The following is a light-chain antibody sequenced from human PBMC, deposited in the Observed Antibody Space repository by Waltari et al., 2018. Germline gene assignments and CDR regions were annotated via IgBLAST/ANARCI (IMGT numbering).Light chain of an antibody. Sequence: DIVMTQSPDSLAVSLGERATINCKSSQSVLYSSNNKNYLAWYQQKPGQPPKLLIYWASTRESGVPDRFIGSGSGTDFTLTISSLQAEDVALYYCQQFYTTPWTFGPGTKVEIK. CDR2: WAS. CDR3: QQFYTTPWT. J-gene: IGKJ1*01. CDR1: QSVLYSSNNKNY. V-gene: IGKV4-1*01.